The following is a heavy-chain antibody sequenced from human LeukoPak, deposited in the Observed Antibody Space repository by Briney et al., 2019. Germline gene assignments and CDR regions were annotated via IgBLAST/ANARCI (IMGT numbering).Heavy chain of an antibody. V-gene: IGHV3-23*01. CDR2: ISGSGGST. J-gene: IGHJ4*02. D-gene: IGHD4-17*01. CDR3: AKDRDYGDYGLYYFDY. CDR1: GFTFSSYA. Sequence: PGGSLRLSCAASGFTFSSYAMSWVRQAPGKGLEWVSAISGSGGSTYYADSVKGRFTISRDNSKNTLYLQMYSLRAEDTAVYYCAKDRDYGDYGLYYFDYWGQGTLVTVSS.